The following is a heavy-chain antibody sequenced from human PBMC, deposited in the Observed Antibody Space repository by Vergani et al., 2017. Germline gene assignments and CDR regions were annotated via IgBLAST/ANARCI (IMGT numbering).Heavy chain of an antibody. CDR1: GFTVSSNY. CDR3: ARAGGIVATIGWYFDL. D-gene: IGHD5-12*01. Sequence: QVQLVESGGGLVKPGGSLRLSCAASGFTVSSNYMSWVRQAPGKGLEWVAVISYDGSNKYYADSVKGRFTISRDNSKNTLYLQMNSLRAEDTAVYYCARAGGIVATIGWYFDLWGRGTLVTVSS. J-gene: IGHJ2*01. V-gene: IGHV3-30*03. CDR2: ISYDGSNK.